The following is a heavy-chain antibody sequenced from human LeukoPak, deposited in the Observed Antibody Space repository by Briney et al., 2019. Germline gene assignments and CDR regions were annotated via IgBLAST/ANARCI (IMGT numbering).Heavy chain of an antibody. V-gene: IGHV1-24*01. J-gene: IGHJ4*02. Sequence: ASVKVSCKVSGYTLTELSMHWVRQAPGKGLEWMGGFDPEDGETIYAQKFQGRVTMTEDTSTDTAYMELSSLRSEDTAVYYCATSTRHYYDSSGPEGYFDYWGQGTLVTVSS. CDR2: FDPEDGET. CDR3: ATSTRHYYDSSGPEGYFDY. CDR1: GYTLTELS. D-gene: IGHD3-22*01.